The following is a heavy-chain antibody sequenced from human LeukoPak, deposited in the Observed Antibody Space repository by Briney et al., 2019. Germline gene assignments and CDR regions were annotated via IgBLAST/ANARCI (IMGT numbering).Heavy chain of an antibody. D-gene: IGHD1-26*01. J-gene: IGHJ4*02. CDR2: IIPIFGTA. V-gene: IGHV1-69*05. CDR1: GGTFSSYA. CDR3: AREGVWWELRRGFDY. Sequence: SVKVSCKASGGTFSSYAISWVRQAPGQGLEWRGGIIPIFGTANYAQKFQGRVTITTDESTSTAYMELSSLRSEDTAVYYCAREGVWWELRRGFDYWGQGTLVTVSS.